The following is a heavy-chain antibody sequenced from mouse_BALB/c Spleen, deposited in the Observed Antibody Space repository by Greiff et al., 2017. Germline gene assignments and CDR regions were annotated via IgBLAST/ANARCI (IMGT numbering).Heavy chain of an antibody. D-gene: IGHD1-3*01. Sequence: EVKLMESGGGLVKPGGSLKLSCAASGFAFSSYDMSWVRQTPEKRLEWVAYISSGGGSTYYPDTVKGRFTISRDNAKNTLYLQMSSLKSEDTAMYYCARLESEGYYFDYWGQGTTLTVSS. CDR1: GFAFSSYD. CDR2: ISSGGGST. J-gene: IGHJ2*01. CDR3: ARLESEGYYFDY. V-gene: IGHV5-12-1*01.